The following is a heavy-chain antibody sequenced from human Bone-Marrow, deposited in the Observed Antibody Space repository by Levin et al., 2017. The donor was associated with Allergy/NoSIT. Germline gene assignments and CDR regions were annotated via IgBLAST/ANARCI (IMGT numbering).Heavy chain of an antibody. CDR1: GFTFSSYS. V-gene: IGHV3-21*01. D-gene: IGHD1-1*01. Sequence: GGSLRLSCAASGFTFSSYSMNWVRQAPGKGLEWVSSISSSSSYIYYADSVKGRFTISRDNAKNSLYLQMNSLRAEDTAVYYCARDPRRQLEPWAYYYYGMDVWGQGTTVTVSS. J-gene: IGHJ6*02. CDR3: ARDPRRQLEPWAYYYYGMDV. CDR2: ISSSSSYI.